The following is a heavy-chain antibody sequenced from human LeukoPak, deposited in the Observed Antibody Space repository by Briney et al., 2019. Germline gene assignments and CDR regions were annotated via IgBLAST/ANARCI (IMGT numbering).Heavy chain of an antibody. CDR1: GYSISSGDY. J-gene: IGHJ3*02. V-gene: IGHV4-4*07. Sequence: PSETLSLTCTVSGYSISSGDYWGWIRQPAGKGLEWIGRIYTSGSTNYNPSLKSRVTMSVDTSKNQFSLKLSSVTAADTAVYYCASDWEAFDIWGQGTMVTVSS. CDR2: IYTSGST. CDR3: ASDWEAFDI. D-gene: IGHD1-26*01.